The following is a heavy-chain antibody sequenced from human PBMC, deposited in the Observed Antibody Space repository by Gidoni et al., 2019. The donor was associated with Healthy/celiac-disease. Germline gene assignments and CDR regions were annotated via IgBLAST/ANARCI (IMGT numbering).Heavy chain of an antibody. CDR2: INPNSGGT. J-gene: IGHJ4*02. Sequence: QVPLVQSGAEVKKPGASVTVSCKASGYTFTGYYMHWVRQAPGQGLEWMGWINPNSGGTNYAQKFQGWVTMTRDTSISTAYMELSRLRSDDTAVYYCARDLGIVGATFPTYWGQGTLVTVSS. CDR3: ARDLGIVGATFPTY. V-gene: IGHV1-2*04. D-gene: IGHD1-26*01. CDR1: GYTFTGYY.